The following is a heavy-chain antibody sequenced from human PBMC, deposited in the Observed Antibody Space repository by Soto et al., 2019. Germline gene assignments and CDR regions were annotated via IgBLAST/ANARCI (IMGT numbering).Heavy chain of an antibody. V-gene: IGHV1-69*02. CDR1: GGTFSSYT. Sequence: QVQLVQSGAEVKKPGSSVKVSCKASGGTFSSYTISWVRQAPGQGLEGMGRIIPIPGIANYAQKFQGRVTMTADKSTSTAHMELSSLRSEDTAVYYCGRAGARQGHDAFDLWGQGTMVTVSS. J-gene: IGHJ3*01. D-gene: IGHD3-10*01. CDR3: GRAGARQGHDAFDL. CDR2: IIPIPGIA.